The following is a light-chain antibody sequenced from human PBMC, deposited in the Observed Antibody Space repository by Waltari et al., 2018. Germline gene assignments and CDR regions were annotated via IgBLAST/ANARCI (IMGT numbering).Light chain of an antibody. CDR2: QDN. J-gene: IGLJ2*01. CDR3: QTWDSSTVV. Sequence: SYELTQPPSVSVSPGQTASITCSGDKLGDNYVCWYQQKPGQPPVLVIYQDNKRPSGIPGRFSGSNTGNTATLTISGTQAMDEADYYCQTWDSSTVVFGGGTKLTVL. V-gene: IGLV3-1*01. CDR1: KLGDNY.